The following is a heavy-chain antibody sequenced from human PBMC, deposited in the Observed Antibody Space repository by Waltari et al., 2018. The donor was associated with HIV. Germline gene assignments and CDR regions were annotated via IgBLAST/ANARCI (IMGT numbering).Heavy chain of an antibody. CDR3: ARLRRKVVEDAFDI. J-gene: IGHJ3*02. D-gene: IGHD3-22*01. V-gene: IGHV4-34*01. Sequence: QVQLQQWGAGLLKPSETLSLICAVYGGSFSGFYWNWIRQPPGKGLEWIGEINHSGSTNYNPSLKSRVTISIDTSKNQFSLKLTSVTAADTAVYYCARLRRKVVEDAFDIWGQGTMVTVSS. CDR2: INHSGST. CDR1: GGSFSGFY.